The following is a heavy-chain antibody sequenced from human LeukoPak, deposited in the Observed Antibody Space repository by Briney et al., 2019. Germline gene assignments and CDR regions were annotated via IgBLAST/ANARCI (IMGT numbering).Heavy chain of an antibody. J-gene: IGHJ6*03. CDR2: IYHSGST. Sequence: GSLRLSCAASGFTFSSYAMHWVRQPPGKGLEWIGEIYHSGSTNYNPSLKSRVTISVDKSKNQFSLKLSSVTAADTAVYYCARTNYGDYYYYYMDVWGKGTTVTVSS. V-gene: IGHV4-4*02. CDR1: GFTFSSYA. D-gene: IGHD4-17*01. CDR3: ARTNYGDYYYYYMDV.